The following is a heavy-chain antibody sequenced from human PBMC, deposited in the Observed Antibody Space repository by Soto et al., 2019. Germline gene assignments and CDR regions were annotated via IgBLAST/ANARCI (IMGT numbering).Heavy chain of an antibody. V-gene: IGHV5-51*01. CDR1: GYSFTSYW. Sequence: EVQLVQSGAEVKKPGESLKISCKGSGYSFTSYWIGWVRQMPGKGLEWMGIIYPGDSDTRYSPSFQGQVTISADKSISTAYLQWSSLKASDTAMYYCARQAVYYDFWSPPDYWGQGTLVTVSS. CDR2: IYPGDSDT. D-gene: IGHD3-3*01. CDR3: ARQAVYYDFWSPPDY. J-gene: IGHJ4*02.